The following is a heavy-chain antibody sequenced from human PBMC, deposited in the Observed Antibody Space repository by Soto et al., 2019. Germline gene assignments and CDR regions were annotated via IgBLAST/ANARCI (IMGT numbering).Heavy chain of an antibody. CDR3: VKGSYYDRSGYYY. CDR2: ISSNGGST. Sequence: GGSLRLSCSASGFTFSSYAMHWVRQAPGKGLEYVSAISSNGGSTYYADSVTGRFTISRDNSKNTLYLQMSSLRAEDTAVYYCVKGSYYDRSGYYYWGQGTLVTVSS. D-gene: IGHD3-22*01. CDR1: GFTFSSYA. V-gene: IGHV3-64D*08. J-gene: IGHJ4*02.